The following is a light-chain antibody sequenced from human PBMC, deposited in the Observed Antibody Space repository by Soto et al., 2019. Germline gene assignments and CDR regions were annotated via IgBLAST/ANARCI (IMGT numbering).Light chain of an antibody. CDR3: QQYNSYST. CDR2: DAS. CDR1: QSISSW. J-gene: IGKJ3*01. Sequence: DIQMTQSPSTLSASVGDRVTITCRASQSISSWLAWYQQKPGKAPQLLIYDASNLESGVPSRFSGSGSGTEFTLTISSLQPDDFATYYCQQYNSYSTFGPGTKVDIK. V-gene: IGKV1-5*01.